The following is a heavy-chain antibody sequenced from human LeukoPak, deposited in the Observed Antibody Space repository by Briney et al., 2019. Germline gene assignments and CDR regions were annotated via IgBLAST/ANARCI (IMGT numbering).Heavy chain of an antibody. D-gene: IGHD3-9*01. CDR1: GFTFSSYW. CDR3: ARVLRYFDWLPDKFDY. V-gene: IGHV3-7*01. CDR2: IKQDGSEK. J-gene: IGHJ4*02. Sequence: GGSLRLSCAASGFTFSSYWMSWVRQAPGKGLEWVANIKQDGSEKYYVDSVKGRFTISRDNAKNSQYLQMNSLRAEDTAVYYCARVLRYFDWLPDKFDYWGQGTLVTVSS.